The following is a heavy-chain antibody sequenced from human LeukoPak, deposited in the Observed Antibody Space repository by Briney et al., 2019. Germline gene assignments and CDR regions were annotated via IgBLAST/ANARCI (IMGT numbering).Heavy chain of an antibody. D-gene: IGHD3-10*01. V-gene: IGHV1-2*02. CDR1: GYTFTGYY. CDR2: INPNSVGT. CDR3: ARGPSITMVRGGQWYYYMDV. J-gene: IGHJ6*03. Sequence: ASVKVSCKASGYTFTGYYMHWVRQAPGQGLEWRGGINPNSVGTNYAQKFQGRVTMTRDTSTSTVYMELSSLRSEDTAVYYCARGPSITMVRGGQWYYYMDVWGKGTTVTISS.